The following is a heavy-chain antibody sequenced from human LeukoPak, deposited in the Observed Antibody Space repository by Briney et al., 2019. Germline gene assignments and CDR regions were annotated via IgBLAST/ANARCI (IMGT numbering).Heavy chain of an antibody. J-gene: IGHJ3*02. V-gene: IGHV3-11*04. Sequence: GGSLRLSCAASGFTFSDYYMSWIRQAPGKGLEWVSYISSSGSTIYYADSVKGRFTISRDNAKNSLYLQMNSLRAEDTAVYYCGRSADSSGYNAFDIWGEGTMVTVSS. CDR2: ISSSGSTI. CDR1: GFTFSDYY. CDR3: GRSADSSGYNAFDI. D-gene: IGHD3-22*01.